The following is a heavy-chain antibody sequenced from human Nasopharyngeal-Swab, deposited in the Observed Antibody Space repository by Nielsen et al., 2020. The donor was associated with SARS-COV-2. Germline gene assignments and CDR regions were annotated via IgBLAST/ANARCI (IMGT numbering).Heavy chain of an antibody. Sequence: ASVKVSCKASGYTFTTYAIHWVRQAPGQRLEWMGWINAGNGNTKYSQELQGRVTITRDTSASTAYMELSSLRSEDTAVYYCARDSSSGLRYFDWLSPGYNWFDPWGQGTLVTVSS. J-gene: IGHJ5*02. V-gene: IGHV1-3*01. D-gene: IGHD3-9*01. CDR2: INAGNGNT. CDR3: ARDSSSGLRYFDWLSPGYNWFDP. CDR1: GYTFTTYA.